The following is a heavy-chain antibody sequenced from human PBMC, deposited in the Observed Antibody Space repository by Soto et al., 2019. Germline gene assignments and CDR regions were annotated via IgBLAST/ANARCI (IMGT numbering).Heavy chain of an antibody. CDR3: ARSYGSGTDYYYMDV. CDR1: GFTFSSYG. Sequence: PGGSLRLSCAASGFTFSSYGMHWVRQAPGKGLEWVAVIWYDGSNKYYADSVKGRFTISRDNSKNTLYLQMNSLRAEDTAVYYCARSYGSGTDYYYMDVWGKGTTVTVSS. CDR2: IWYDGSNK. J-gene: IGHJ6*03. V-gene: IGHV3-33*01. D-gene: IGHD3-10*01.